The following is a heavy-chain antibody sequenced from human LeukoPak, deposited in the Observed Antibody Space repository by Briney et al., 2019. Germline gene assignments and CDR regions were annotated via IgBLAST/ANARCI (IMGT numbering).Heavy chain of an antibody. CDR1: GGTFSSYG. D-gene: IGHD5-24*01. Sequence: ASVKVSCKASGGTFSSYGIIWVRQAPGQGLEWMGRIIPIFGTANYAQKFQGRVTITADKSTSTAYMELSSLRSEDTAVYYCARDLVGDGYNNYWGQGTLVTVSS. J-gene: IGHJ4*02. CDR3: ARDLVGDGYNNY. V-gene: IGHV1-69*06. CDR2: IIPIFGTA.